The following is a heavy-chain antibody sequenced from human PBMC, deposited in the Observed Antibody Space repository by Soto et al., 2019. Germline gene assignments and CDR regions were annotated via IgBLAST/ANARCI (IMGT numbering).Heavy chain of an antibody. V-gene: IGHV4-59*01. CDR2: ISYSGST. CDR3: ARGTSWQLPFDY. Sequence: SETLSLTCTVSSDSISSYYWSWIRQPPGKRLEWIGYISYSGSTDYNPSLKSRVTISGDTSKNQFSLKVSSVTAADTAVYYCARGTSWQLPFDYWGQGTLVTGSS. J-gene: IGHJ4*02. CDR1: SDSISSYY. D-gene: IGHD6-13*01.